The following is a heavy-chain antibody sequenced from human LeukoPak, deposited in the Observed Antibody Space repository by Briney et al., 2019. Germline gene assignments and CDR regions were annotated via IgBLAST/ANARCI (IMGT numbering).Heavy chain of an antibody. V-gene: IGHV1-46*01. CDR2: INPSGGST. J-gene: IGHJ5*02. CDR3: ARDRPGRYCSTTSCYNASPFDP. CDR1: GYTFTNHY. D-gene: IGHD2-2*02. Sequence: ASVKVSCKASGYTFTNHYMHWVRQAPGQGREWMGIINPSGGSTSYAQKFQGRVTMTRDMSTSTVYMELSSLRSDDTAVYYCARDRPGRYCSTTSCYNASPFDPWGQGTLVTVSS.